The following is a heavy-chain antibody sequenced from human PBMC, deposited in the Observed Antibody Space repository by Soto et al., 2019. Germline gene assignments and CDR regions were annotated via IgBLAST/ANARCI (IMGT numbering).Heavy chain of an antibody. V-gene: IGHV4-4*02. CDR1: SGSISSSNW. D-gene: IGHD3-10*01. J-gene: IGHJ6*03. CDR3: ARARHYYGSGSSYYYYMDF. Sequence: SETLSLTCAVSSGSISSSNWWSWVRQPPGKGLEWIGEIYHSGSTNYNPSLKSRVTISVDKSKNQFSLKLSSVTAADTAVYYCARARHYYGSGSSYYYYMDFWGKGTMVTVSS. CDR2: IYHSGST.